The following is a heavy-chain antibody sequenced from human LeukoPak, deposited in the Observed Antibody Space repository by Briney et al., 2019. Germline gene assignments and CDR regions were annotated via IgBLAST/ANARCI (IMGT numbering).Heavy chain of an antibody. J-gene: IGHJ4*02. CDR3: AKAQLGGYNYAPLDS. V-gene: IGHV3-23*01. Sequence: GGSLRLSCSASGFPFSIYGMNWVRQAPGKGLEWVSVSGGDGRTYYADSVRGRFTISRDDSKNTLYLQMNSLRAEDAAVYYCAKAQLGGYNYAPLDSWGQGTLVTVSS. D-gene: IGHD5-18*01. CDR1: GFPFSIYG. CDR2: SGGDGRT.